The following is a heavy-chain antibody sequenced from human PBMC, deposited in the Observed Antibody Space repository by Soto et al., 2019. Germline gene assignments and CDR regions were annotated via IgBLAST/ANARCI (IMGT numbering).Heavy chain of an antibody. CDR1: GYTFTSYA. V-gene: IGHV1-18*01. Sequence: QVQVVQSGAEVKKPGASVKVSCKASGYTFTSYAISWVRQAPGQGLEWMGWIGGYNGNTNYAQNFQDRVIMTTDTSTTTAYMELRSLTSDDTAVYYCARERGWYFDPWGRGTLVTVSS. J-gene: IGHJ2*01. CDR2: IGGYNGNT. CDR3: ARERGWYFDP. D-gene: IGHD3-10*01.